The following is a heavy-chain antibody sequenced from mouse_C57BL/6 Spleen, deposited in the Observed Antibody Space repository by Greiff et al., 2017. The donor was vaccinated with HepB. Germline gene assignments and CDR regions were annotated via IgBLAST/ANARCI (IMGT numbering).Heavy chain of an antibody. CDR1: GYTFTSYW. CDR3: ATYGSSLAWFAY. D-gene: IGHD1-1*01. CDR2: IDPSDSET. Sequence: HVQLQQPGAELVRPGSSVKLSCKASGYTFTSYWMHWVKQRPIQGLEWIGNIDPSDSETHYNQKFKDKATLTVDKSSSTAYMQLSSLTSEDSAVYYCATYGSSLAWFAYWGQGTLVTVSA. V-gene: IGHV1-52*01. J-gene: IGHJ3*01.